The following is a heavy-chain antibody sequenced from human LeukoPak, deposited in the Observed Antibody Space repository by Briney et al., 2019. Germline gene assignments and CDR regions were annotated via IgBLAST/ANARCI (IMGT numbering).Heavy chain of an antibody. J-gene: IGHJ4*02. Sequence: SETLSLTCTVSGYSISSGYYWGWIRQPPGKGLEWIGSIYHSGSTYYNPSLKSRVTISVDTSKNQFSLKLNSVTAADTAVYYCAKGYPITLVRGVSDWGQGTLVTVSS. CDR2: IYHSGST. D-gene: IGHD3-10*01. CDR3: AKGYPITLVRGVSD. V-gene: IGHV4-38-2*02. CDR1: GYSISSGYY.